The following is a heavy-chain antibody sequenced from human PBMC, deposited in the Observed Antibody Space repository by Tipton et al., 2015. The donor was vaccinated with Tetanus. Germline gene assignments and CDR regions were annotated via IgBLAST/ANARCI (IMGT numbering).Heavy chain of an antibody. CDR2: ITASGIST. CDR1: GFTFSNYA. Sequence: SLRLSCAASGFTFSNYAMSWVRQAPGKGLEWVSTITASGISTSDADSVKGRFTISRDNAKNALYLQMNSLRDDDTALYYCARGSGAMDSWGQGILVTVSS. J-gene: IGHJ4*02. D-gene: IGHD7-27*01. CDR3: ARGSGAMDS. V-gene: IGHV3-23*01.